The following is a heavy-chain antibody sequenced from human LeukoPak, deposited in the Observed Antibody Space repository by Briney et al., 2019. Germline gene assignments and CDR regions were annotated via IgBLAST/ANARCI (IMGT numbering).Heavy chain of an antibody. J-gene: IGHJ5*02. Sequence: GGSLRLSCAASGFTFSSYAMHWVRQAPGKGLEWVAIISYDGSNKYYADSVKGRFTISRDNAKNTLNLQMNSLRAEDTAVYYCARDLGQYYDTSDNWFDPWGQGTLVTVSS. CDR3: ARDLGQYYDTSDNWFDP. V-gene: IGHV3-30*04. D-gene: IGHD3-22*01. CDR2: ISYDGSNK. CDR1: GFTFSSYA.